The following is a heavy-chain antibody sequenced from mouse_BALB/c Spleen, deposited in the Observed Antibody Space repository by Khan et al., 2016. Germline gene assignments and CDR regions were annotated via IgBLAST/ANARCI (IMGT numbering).Heavy chain of an antibody. V-gene: IGHV1-7*01. CDR2: INPGSNYT. J-gene: IGHJ4*01. CDR1: GYTSTRFW. Sequence: QVQLQQSGAELAKPGASVKMSCKASGYTSTRFWMHWVKQRPGQGLEWIGYINPGSNYTDYNQNFKDKATLTADKSSSTAYMLLSSLTSEDSAVYSCARWGYGNYLFQAMDYWGQGISVTVSS. D-gene: IGHD2-10*02. CDR3: ARWGYGNYLFQAMDY.